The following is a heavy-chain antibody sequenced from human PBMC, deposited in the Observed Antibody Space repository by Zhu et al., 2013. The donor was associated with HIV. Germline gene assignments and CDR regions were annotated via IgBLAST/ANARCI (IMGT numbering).Heavy chain of an antibody. J-gene: IGHJ3*02. CDR3: ARDGESLAAFDI. Sequence: IPMFGTTNYAQKFQGRVTITADESTSTAYMELSSLRSEDTAVYYCARDGESLAAFDIWGQGTMVTVSS. CDR2: IPMFGTT. V-gene: IGHV1-69*01. D-gene: IGHD3-10*01.